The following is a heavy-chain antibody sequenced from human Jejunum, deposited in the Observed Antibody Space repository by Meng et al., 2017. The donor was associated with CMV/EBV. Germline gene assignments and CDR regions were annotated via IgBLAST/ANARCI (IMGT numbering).Heavy chain of an antibody. Sequence: FTVSNYDMYWVRRAPGKGLEWVAVISYDGRDNYYADSVKGRFTIFRDNSKNTLDLQMNSLRAEDTAVYFCARGRVSYTSWSSQGNWGQGALVTVSS. CDR1: FTVSNYD. CDR2: ISYDGRDN. D-gene: IGHD2-2*02. J-gene: IGHJ4*02. CDR3: ARGRVSYTSWSSQGN. V-gene: IGHV3-30*04.